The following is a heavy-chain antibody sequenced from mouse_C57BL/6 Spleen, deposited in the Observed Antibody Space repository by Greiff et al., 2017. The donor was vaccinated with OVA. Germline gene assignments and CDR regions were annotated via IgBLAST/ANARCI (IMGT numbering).Heavy chain of an antibody. D-gene: IGHD2-3*01. CDR1: GFTFSSYA. Sequence: EVQLVESGGGLVKPGGSLKLSCAASGFTFSSYAMSWVRQTPEKRLEWVATISDGGSYTYYPDNVKGRFTISRDNAKNNLYLQMSHLKSEDTAMYYCAREMEGWAWFAYWGQGTLVTVSA. CDR3: AREMEGWAWFAY. V-gene: IGHV5-4*01. J-gene: IGHJ3*01. CDR2: ISDGGSYT.